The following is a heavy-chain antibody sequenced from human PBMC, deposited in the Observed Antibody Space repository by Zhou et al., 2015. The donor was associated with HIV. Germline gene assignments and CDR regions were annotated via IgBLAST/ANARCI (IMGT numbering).Heavy chain of an antibody. V-gene: IGHV3-30*18. CDR1: GFTFSSYG. Sequence: QVQLVESGGGVVQPGRSLRLSCAASGFTFSSYGMHWVRQAPGKGLEWVAVISYDGSNKYYADSVKGRFTISRDNSKNTLYLQMNSLRAEDTAVYYCAKSRTSNWNYGDYWGQGTLVTVSS. D-gene: IGHD1-7*01. CDR2: ISYDGSNK. J-gene: IGHJ4*02. CDR3: AKSRTSNWNYGDY.